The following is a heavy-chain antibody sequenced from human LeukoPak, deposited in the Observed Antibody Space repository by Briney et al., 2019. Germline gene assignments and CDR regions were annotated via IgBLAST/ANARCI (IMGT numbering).Heavy chain of an antibody. V-gene: IGHV1-69*13. J-gene: IGHJ4*02. CDR1: GGTFSSYA. CDR3: ARDRGYCSSTGCPDPPLSF. CDR2: IIPIFGTP. D-gene: IGHD2-2*01. Sequence: ASVKVSCKASGGTFSSYAITWVRQAPGQGLEWMGGIIPIFGTPNYAQKFQGRVTITADESTSTAYMELSSLRSEDTAVYYCARDRGYCSSTGCPDPPLSFWGQGTLVTVSS.